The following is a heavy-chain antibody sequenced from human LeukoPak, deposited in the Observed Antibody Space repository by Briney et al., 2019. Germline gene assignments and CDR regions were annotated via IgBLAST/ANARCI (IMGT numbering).Heavy chain of an antibody. Sequence: GGSLRLSCAASGFTFSSYGMHWVRQAPGKGLEWVAVISYDGSNKYYADSVKGRFTISRDNSKNTLYLQMNSLRAEDTAVYYCAKSPSLRYSYEPFDIWGQGTMVTVSS. J-gene: IGHJ3*02. CDR3: AKSPSLRYSYEPFDI. CDR2: ISYDGSNK. V-gene: IGHV3-30*18. D-gene: IGHD5-18*01. CDR1: GFTFSSYG.